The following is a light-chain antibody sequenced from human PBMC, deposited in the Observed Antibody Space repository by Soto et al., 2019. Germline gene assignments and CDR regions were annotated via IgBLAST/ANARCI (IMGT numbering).Light chain of an antibody. Sequence: EIVSTKSPATLSVSPGQRATLSCRASQSVSSSLAWYQQKPRQAPRLLIYGASTRATGIPARFSGSGSGTEFTLTITSLQSEDFAAYYCQQYSDWWTFGQGANVDIK. CDR3: QQYSDWWT. J-gene: IGKJ1*01. CDR1: QSVSSS. CDR2: GAS. V-gene: IGKV3-15*01.